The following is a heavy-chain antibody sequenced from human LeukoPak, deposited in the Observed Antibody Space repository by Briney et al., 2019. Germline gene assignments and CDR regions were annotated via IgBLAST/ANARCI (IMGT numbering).Heavy chain of an antibody. J-gene: IGHJ4*02. Sequence: GASVKVSCKASGGTFSSYAISWVRQAPGQGLEWMGRIIPILGIANYAQKFQGRVTITADKSTSTAYMELSSLRSEDTAVYYCACGDSSGAYLFVYWGQGTLVTVSS. CDR3: ACGDSSGAYLFVY. V-gene: IGHV1-69*04. CDR1: GGTFSSYA. CDR2: IIPILGIA. D-gene: IGHD3-22*01.